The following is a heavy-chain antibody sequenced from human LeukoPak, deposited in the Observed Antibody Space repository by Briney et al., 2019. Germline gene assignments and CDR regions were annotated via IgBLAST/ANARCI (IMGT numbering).Heavy chain of an antibody. CDR2: ISGSGGST. CDR1: GFTFSTYV. J-gene: IGHJ4*02. V-gene: IGHV3-23*01. CDR3: VTDLVTKGYFDC. Sequence: GGSLRLSCAASGFTFSTYVMSWVRQAPGKGLEWVSGISGSGGSTYYADSVKGRFTTSRDNSKNTLYLQMNSLKTEDTAVYYCVTDLVTKGYFDCWGQGTLVTVSS. D-gene: IGHD2-21*02.